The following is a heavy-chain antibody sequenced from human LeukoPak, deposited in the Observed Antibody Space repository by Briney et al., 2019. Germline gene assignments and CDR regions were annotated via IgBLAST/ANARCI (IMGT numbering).Heavy chain of an antibody. CDR3: ARSGYYYDSSGYWRFDP. V-gene: IGHV4-4*07. J-gene: IGHJ5*02. CDR1: GGSISSYY. D-gene: IGHD3-22*01. Sequence: SETLSLTCTVSGGSISSYYWSWIRQPAGKGLEWIGRIYTSGSTNYNPSLKSRVTMSVDTSKNQFSLKLSSVTAADTAVYYCARSGYYYDSSGYWRFDPWGQGTLVTVSS. CDR2: IYTSGST.